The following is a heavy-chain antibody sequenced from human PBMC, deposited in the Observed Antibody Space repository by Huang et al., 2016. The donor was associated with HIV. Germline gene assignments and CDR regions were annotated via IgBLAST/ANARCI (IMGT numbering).Heavy chain of an antibody. D-gene: IGHD2-15*01. CDR1: GFIFSNFG. CDR2: ISYDGRSD. J-gene: IGHJ5*02. Sequence: QVQLVESGGGVVQPGTSLSLSCAASGFIFSNFGMYWVRQAPGKGLECVAVISYDGRSDRYSDSVKGRFTISRDNDKNTLSLEMNRLRHDDTAVYYCAKESRWFSDFDQWGQGTLVTVSS. V-gene: IGHV3-30*18. CDR3: AKESRWFSDFDQ.